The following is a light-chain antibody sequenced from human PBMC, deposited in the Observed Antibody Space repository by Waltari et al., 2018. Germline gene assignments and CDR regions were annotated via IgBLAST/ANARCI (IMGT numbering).Light chain of an antibody. CDR2: WAS. CDR1: PSVLFKSNKKNY. V-gene: IGKV4-1*01. CDR3: QQYYSYPCT. J-gene: IGKJ4*01. Sequence: DIVMTHSPDSLAVSLGEMATINCKSSPSVLFKSNKKNYLGGYQQKPGQPPKLLINWASTREAGVPDRFSGSGSGTDLTLTISGLQAEDVAVYYCQQYYSYPCTFGGGTKVEIK.